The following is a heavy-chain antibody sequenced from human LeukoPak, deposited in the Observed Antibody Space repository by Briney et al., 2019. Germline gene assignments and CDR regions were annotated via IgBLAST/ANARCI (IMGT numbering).Heavy chain of an antibody. J-gene: IGHJ4*02. CDR3: ARYPVARPGPPDY. D-gene: IGHD6-6*01. V-gene: IGHV3-23*01. CDR2: ISGSGGST. CDR1: GFTFSSYA. Sequence: PGGSLRLSCAASGFTFSSYAMSWVRQAPGKGLEWVSAISGSGGSTYYADSVKGRFTISRDNSKNTLYLQMNSLRAEDTAVYYCARYPVARPGPPDYWGQGTLVTVSS.